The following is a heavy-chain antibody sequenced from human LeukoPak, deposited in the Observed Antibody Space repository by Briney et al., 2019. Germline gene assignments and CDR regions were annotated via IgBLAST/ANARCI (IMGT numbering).Heavy chain of an antibody. D-gene: IGHD3-22*01. V-gene: IGHV3-48*01. Sequence: GESLKISCAASGFTFSGYSLNWVRQSPGRRPEWLSFIGAGGRTTYYADSVTGRFTISRDNSKNTLYLQMNSLRVEDTAVYYCARAYFDSSGANPYFDYWGQGTLVTVSS. J-gene: IGHJ4*02. CDR2: IGAGGRTT. CDR3: ARAYFDSSGANPYFDY. CDR1: GFTFSGYS.